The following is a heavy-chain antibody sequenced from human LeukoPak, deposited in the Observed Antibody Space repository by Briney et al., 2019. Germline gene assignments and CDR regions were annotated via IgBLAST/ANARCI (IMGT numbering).Heavy chain of an antibody. V-gene: IGHV3-53*01. CDR2: IYSGDNT. D-gene: IGHD3-9*01. J-gene: IGHJ3*02. CDR3: ARDLEYFDSGTACDI. Sequence: GGSLRLSCAGSGFSVSSNYMTWVRQAPGKGLEWVAVIYSGDNTYYLDSVKGRFTVSRDKSKNTLCLQMNSLRAEDTAVYYCARDLEYFDSGTACDIWGQGTMVTVSP. CDR1: GFSVSSNY.